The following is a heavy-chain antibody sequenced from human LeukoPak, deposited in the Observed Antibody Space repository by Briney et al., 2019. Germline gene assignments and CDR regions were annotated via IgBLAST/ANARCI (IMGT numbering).Heavy chain of an antibody. CDR3: ARERRWLQLDY. J-gene: IGHJ4*02. V-gene: IGHV3-33*08. D-gene: IGHD5-24*01. Sequence: GGSLRLSCAASGFIFNNAWMSWVRQAPGKGLEWVAVIWYDGSNKYYADSVKGRFTISRDNSRNTLYLQMNSLRAEDTAVYYCARERRWLQLDYWGQGTLVTVSS. CDR1: GFIFNNAW. CDR2: IWYDGSNK.